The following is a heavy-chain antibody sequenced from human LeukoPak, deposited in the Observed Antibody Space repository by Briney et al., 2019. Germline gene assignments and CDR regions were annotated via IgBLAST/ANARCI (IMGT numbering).Heavy chain of an antibody. D-gene: IGHD1-14*01. Sequence: GESLKISCKGSGYSFTSYWIGWVRQMPGKGLEWMGIIYPGDSDTRYSPSFQGQVTISADKSISTAYLQWSSLKASDTAMYYCARHPEPFPTREYYGMDVWGQGTTVTVSS. V-gene: IGHV5-51*01. J-gene: IGHJ6*02. CDR1: GYSFTSYW. CDR2: IYPGDSDT. CDR3: ARHPEPFPTREYYGMDV.